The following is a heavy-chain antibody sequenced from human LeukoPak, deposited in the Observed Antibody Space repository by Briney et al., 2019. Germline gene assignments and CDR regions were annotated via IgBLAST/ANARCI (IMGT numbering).Heavy chain of an antibody. CDR1: GGPIRSGDYY. Sequence: SQTLSLPCTVSGGPIRSGDYYWSWLRPPPGKGLEWIGYIYYSGSTYYNPSLKSRVTISVDTSKNQFSLKLSSVTAADTAVYYCARGRDGSGSWTDYWGQGTLVTVSS. CDR3: ARGRDGSGSWTDY. V-gene: IGHV4-30-4*01. D-gene: IGHD3-10*01. CDR2: IYYSGST. J-gene: IGHJ4*02.